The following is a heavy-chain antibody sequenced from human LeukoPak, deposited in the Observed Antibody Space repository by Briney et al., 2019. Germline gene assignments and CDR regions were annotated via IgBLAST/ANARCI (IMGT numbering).Heavy chain of an antibody. Sequence: GGSLRLSCAASGFTFSSYGMHWVRQAPGKGLEWVAVISYDGSNKYYADSVKGRFTISRDNSKNTLYLQMNSLRAEDTAVYYCAKEFSRPGTWDYWGREPWSPSPQ. CDR1: GFTFSSYG. J-gene: IGHJ4*02. V-gene: IGHV3-30*18. D-gene: IGHD6-13*01. CDR2: ISYDGSNK. CDR3: AKEFSRPGTWDY.